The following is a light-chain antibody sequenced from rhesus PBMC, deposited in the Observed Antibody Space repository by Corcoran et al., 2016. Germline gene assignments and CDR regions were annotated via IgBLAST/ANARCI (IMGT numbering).Light chain of an antibody. Sequence: DIQMSQSPSSLSASVGDKVTITCRASQGISNALAWYQQKPGKASKLLIYAASRLDSGVPSRLSGSRSGTDFTLTISSLQPEDFATYYCQQGYSTPYSVGQGTKVEIK. CDR3: QQGYSTPYS. J-gene: IGKJ2*01. CDR1: QGISNA. CDR2: AAS. V-gene: IGKV1-33*02.